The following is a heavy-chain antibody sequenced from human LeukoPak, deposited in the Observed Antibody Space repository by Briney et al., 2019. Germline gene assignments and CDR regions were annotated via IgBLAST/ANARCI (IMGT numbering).Heavy chain of an antibody. CDR2: ISAYNGNT. CDR3: ARVFFHPLPFDY. V-gene: IGHV1-18*01. D-gene: IGHD2/OR15-2a*01. CDR1: GNAFTSNG. Sequence: ASVTVSCKSSGNAFTSNGINCVGLPLGQGIEWMGWISAYNGNTNYAQKLQGRVNMTTDTSTSTAYMELRSLRSDDTAVYYCARVFFHPLPFDYWGQGTLVTVSS. J-gene: IGHJ4*02.